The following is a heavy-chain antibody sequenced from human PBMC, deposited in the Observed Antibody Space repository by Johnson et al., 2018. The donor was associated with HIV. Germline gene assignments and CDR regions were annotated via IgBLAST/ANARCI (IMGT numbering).Heavy chain of an antibody. CDR2: MSGSGAVT. J-gene: IGHJ3*02. CDR1: GFAVSSNY. D-gene: IGHD3-10*01. V-gene: IGHV3-66*02. CDR3: ARDSGRGFDI. Sequence: VQLVESGGGLVQSGGSLRLSCGVSGFAVSSNYMSWVRQAPGKGLEWVSSMSGSGAVTYYADSVKGRFTISRDNSKNTLYLQMNSLRAEDTAVYYCARDSGRGFDIWGQGTMVTVSS.